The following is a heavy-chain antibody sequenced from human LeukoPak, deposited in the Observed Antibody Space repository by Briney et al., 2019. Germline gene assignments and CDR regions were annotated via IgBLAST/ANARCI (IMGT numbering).Heavy chain of an antibody. D-gene: IGHD3-10*01. V-gene: IGHV3-7*01. J-gene: IGHJ4*02. CDR1: GFTFSSYW. CDR3: ARDPRFPTRVLHDY. CDR2: IKQDGSEK. Sequence: GGSLRLSCAASGFTFSSYWMSWVRQAPGKGLEWVANIKQDGSEKYYVDSVKGRFTISRDNAKNSLYLQMNSLRAEDTAVYYCARDPRFPTRVLHDYWGQGTLVTVSS.